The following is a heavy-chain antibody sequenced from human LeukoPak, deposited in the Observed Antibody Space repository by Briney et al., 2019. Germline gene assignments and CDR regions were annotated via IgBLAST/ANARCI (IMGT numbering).Heavy chain of an antibody. CDR1: GGSISSSNW. CDR2: IYHSGST. V-gene: IGHV4-4*02. CDR3: ARLVPVPGGRTHWKFDL. D-gene: IGHD2-8*02. Sequence: SGTLSLTCAVSGGSISSSNWWSWVRQPPGKGLEWIGEIYHSGSTNYNPSLQSRVTISVDTSRSQFSLNLRSVTAADTAVYYCARLVPVPGGRTHWKFDLWGRGTLVTVSS. J-gene: IGHJ2*01.